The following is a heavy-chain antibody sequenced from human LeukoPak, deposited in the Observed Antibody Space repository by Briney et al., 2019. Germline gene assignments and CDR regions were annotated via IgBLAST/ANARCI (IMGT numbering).Heavy chain of an antibody. CDR1: RYSFTNYG. CDR2: ISAHNGKT. V-gene: IGHV1-18*04. CDR3: ARDSMIVVTIHDAFEI. J-gene: IGHJ3*02. D-gene: IGHD3-22*01. Sequence: ASVKVSCKASRYSFTNYGVSWVRHAPGQGLEWLGWISAHNGKTDFSPRFHGRLILTTDTSTSTSYMELSSLRPDDTAVYFCARDSMIVVTIHDAFEIWGQGTRVTVSS.